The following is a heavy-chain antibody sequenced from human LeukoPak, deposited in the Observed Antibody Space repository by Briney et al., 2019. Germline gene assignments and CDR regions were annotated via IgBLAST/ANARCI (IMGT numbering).Heavy chain of an antibody. V-gene: IGHV3-11*01. CDR2: IGPSGNFI. CDR1: GFTFSDSY. J-gene: IGHJ4*02. Sequence: GSLRLSCEASGFTFSDSYMSWLRQPPGKGLESISYIGPSGNFINYADSVKGRFTISRDNAKKSLYLQINSLRAEDTAVYYCSRDPRVLDYWGQGTLVTVS. CDR3: SRDPRVLDY.